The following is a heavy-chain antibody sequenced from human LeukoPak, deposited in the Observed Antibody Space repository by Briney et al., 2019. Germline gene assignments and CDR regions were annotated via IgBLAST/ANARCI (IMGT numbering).Heavy chain of an antibody. Sequence: SETLSLTCTVSGGSISSYYWSWIRQPPGKGLEYIGYIYYSGSTNYNPSLKSRVAISVDTSKNQFSLKLNSVTAADTAVYYCARESGSYLWRSWLNPWGQGTLVTVSS. J-gene: IGHJ5*02. V-gene: IGHV4-59*01. CDR1: GGSISSYY. CDR3: ARESGSYLWRSWLNP. D-gene: IGHD3-16*01. CDR2: IYYSGST.